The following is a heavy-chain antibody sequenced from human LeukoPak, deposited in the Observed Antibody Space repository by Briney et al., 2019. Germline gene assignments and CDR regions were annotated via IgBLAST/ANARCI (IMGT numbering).Heavy chain of an antibody. J-gene: IGHJ4*02. CDR2: ISGGSTTI. CDR1: GFTFSTYS. Sequence: GGSLRLSCAASGFTFSTYSMNWVRQAPGKGLEWVSYISGGSTTITYADSVEGRFTISRDNAKNSLYLQMNSLRVEDSAVYYCARVEDYDILTGFDYWGQGTLVTVSS. CDR3: ARVEDYDILTGFDY. D-gene: IGHD3-9*01. V-gene: IGHV3-48*01.